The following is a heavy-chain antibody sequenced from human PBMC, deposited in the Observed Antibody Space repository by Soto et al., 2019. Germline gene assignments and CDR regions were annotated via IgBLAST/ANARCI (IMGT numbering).Heavy chain of an antibody. CDR2: ITTGSSRNI. Sequence: KPGGSLRLSCSASGFPFSTYTMYWVRQAPGKGLEWVSSITTGSSRNIFYADSVKGRFTISRDNANNILYLEMDNLRVEDTAVYYCARDDAIFGAIPRMDIWGQGTTVTVSS. D-gene: IGHD3-3*01. CDR3: ARDDAIFGAIPRMDI. CDR1: GFPFSTYT. J-gene: IGHJ6*02. V-gene: IGHV3-21*06.